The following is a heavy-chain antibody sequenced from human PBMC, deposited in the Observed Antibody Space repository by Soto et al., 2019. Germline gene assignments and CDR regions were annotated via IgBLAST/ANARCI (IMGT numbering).Heavy chain of an antibody. D-gene: IGHD1-26*01. CDR3: ARTAHLGNWFDP. V-gene: IGHV1-3*01. J-gene: IGHJ5*02. CDR1: GYTFTSYS. Sequence: ASVKVSCKASGYTFTSYSMHWVRQAPGQRLEWMGWINAGNGNTKYSQKFQGRVTITRDTSASTAYMELSSLRSEDTAVYYCARTAHLGNWFDPWGQGTLVTVSS. CDR2: INAGNGNT.